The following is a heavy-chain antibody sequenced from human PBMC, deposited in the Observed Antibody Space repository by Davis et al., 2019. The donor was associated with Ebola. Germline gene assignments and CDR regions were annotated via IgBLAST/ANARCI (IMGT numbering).Heavy chain of an antibody. CDR1: GFTFSSYG. CDR3: ARDTFGSGWVGYFDY. Sequence: GESLKISCAASGFTFSSYGMHWVLQAPGTGLAWVAVISYDGSNKYYADSVKGRFTISRDNAKNSLYLQMNSLRAEDTAVYYCARDTFGSGWVGYFDYWGQGTLVTVSS. V-gene: IGHV3-30*03. CDR2: ISYDGSNK. J-gene: IGHJ4*02. D-gene: IGHD6-19*01.